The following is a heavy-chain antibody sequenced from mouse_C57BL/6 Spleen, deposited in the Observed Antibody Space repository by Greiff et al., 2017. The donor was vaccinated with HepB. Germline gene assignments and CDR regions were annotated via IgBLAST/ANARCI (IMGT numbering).Heavy chain of an antibody. CDR1: GIDFSRYW. Sequence: EVKLQESGGGLVQPGGSLKLSCAASGIDFSRYWMSWVRRAPGKGLEWIGEINPDSSTINYAPSLKDKFIISRDNAKNTLYLQMSKVRSEDTALYYCARPITTVVADWYFDVWGTGTTVTVSS. V-gene: IGHV4-1*01. CDR3: ARPITTVVADWYFDV. D-gene: IGHD1-1*01. CDR2: INPDSSTI. J-gene: IGHJ1*03.